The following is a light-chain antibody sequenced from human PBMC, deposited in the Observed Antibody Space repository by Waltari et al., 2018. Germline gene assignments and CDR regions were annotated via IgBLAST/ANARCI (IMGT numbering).Light chain of an antibody. Sequence: QSVLTQPPSVSATPGQQVTIACSGSSSKLGNNSLSWYQQLPGTAPKLLIYDNDKRPSGIPDRFAGSKSGTSATLDITGLQTGDEADYYCGTWDSSLSGVVFGGGTKLTVL. V-gene: IGLV1-51*01. CDR3: GTWDSSLSGVV. J-gene: IGLJ2*01. CDR1: SSKLGNNS. CDR2: DND.